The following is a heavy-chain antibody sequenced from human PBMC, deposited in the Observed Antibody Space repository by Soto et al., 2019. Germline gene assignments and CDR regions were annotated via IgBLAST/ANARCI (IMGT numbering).Heavy chain of an antibody. D-gene: IGHD1-1*01. CDR2: ISISGGDE. J-gene: IGHJ4*02. Sequence: QVQLVESGGGVVQPGKSLRLSCAASGFTFSSYAMHWARQAPGKGLEWVTVISISGGDEYYAESVRGRFTISRDDSKNTLYLQMDSLRVEDTAVYYCARGTIVARQHLDYGGQGNLVTVSS. CDR1: GFTFSSYA. CDR3: ARGTIVARQHLDY. V-gene: IGHV3-30*03.